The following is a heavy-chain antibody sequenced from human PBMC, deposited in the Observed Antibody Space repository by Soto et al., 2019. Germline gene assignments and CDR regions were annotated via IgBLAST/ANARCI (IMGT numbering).Heavy chain of an antibody. J-gene: IGHJ4*02. V-gene: IGHV1-46*01. D-gene: IGHD6-6*01. CDR3: ARANRPKGEQLASL. CDR2: INPSGGST. CDR1: GYTFTSYY. Sequence: QVQLVQSGAEVKKPGASVKVSCKASGYTFTSYYMHWVRQSPGQGLEWMGIINPSGGSTRYAQKFQGRGTMTRDTSKRKVYMELSSLRSEDTAVYYCARANRPKGEQLASLWGQGTLVTVSS.